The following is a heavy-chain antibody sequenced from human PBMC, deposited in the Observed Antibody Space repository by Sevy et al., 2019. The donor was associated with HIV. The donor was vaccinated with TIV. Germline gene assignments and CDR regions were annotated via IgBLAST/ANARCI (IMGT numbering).Heavy chain of an antibody. D-gene: IGHD2-2*01. CDR2: INDSGST. Sequence: SETLSLTCAVYGGSLGGYYWSWIRQPPGKGLEWIGEINDSGSTNYNPSLKSRVTISVDTSKNQFSLKLGSVTAADTAVYYCARVGNDIVVVPAAPPIYYYYYGMDVWGQGSTVTVSS. CDR1: GGSLGGYY. J-gene: IGHJ6*02. CDR3: ARVGNDIVVVPAAPPIYYYYYGMDV. V-gene: IGHV4-34*01.